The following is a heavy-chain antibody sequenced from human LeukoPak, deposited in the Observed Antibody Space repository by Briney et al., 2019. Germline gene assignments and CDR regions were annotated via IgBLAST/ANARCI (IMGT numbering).Heavy chain of an antibody. CDR2: IYYSGST. CDR1: GGSISSYY. D-gene: IGHD2-15*01. J-gene: IGHJ2*01. V-gene: IGHV4-59*01. Sequence: SETLSLTCTVSGGSISSYYWGWIRQPPGKGLEWIGYIYYSGSTNYNPSLKSRVTISVDTSKNQFSLKLSSVTAADTAVYYCARMVGTPGILPDWYFDLWGRGTLVTVSS. CDR3: ARMVGTPGILPDWYFDL.